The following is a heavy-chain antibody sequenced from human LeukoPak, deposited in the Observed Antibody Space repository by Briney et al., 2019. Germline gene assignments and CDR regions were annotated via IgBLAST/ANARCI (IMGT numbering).Heavy chain of an antibody. J-gene: IGHJ4*02. Sequence: PGGSLRLSCAASGFTFSSYGMHWVRQAPGKGLEWVAVISYDGSNKYYADSVKGRFTISRDNSKNTLYLQMNSLRAEDTAVYYCAKSSLGYCSGGSCYFDYWGQGTLVTVCS. CDR2: ISYDGSNK. CDR1: GFTFSSYG. V-gene: IGHV3-30*18. D-gene: IGHD2-15*01. CDR3: AKSSLGYCSGGSCYFDY.